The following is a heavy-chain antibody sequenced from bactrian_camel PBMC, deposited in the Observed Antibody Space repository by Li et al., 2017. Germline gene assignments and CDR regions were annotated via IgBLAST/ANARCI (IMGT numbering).Heavy chain of an antibody. CDR1: GSTSGRCH. D-gene: IGHD1*01. J-gene: IGHJ4*01. Sequence: VQLVESGGGSVQAGGSLRLSCTAPGSTSGRCHMEWYRQAPGEDREFVASINVYGGTNYLDSVKGRFSLSKVADTTYLQMNSLKPEDTAMYSCSATVGAVGMRECRTRFRGQGTQVTVS. V-gene: IGHV3S55*01. CDR2: INVYGGT. CDR3: SATVGAVGMRECRTRF.